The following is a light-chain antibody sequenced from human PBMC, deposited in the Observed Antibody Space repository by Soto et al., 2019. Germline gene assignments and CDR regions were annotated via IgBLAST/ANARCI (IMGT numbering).Light chain of an antibody. J-gene: IGLJ1*01. Sequence: QSALTQPASVSGSPXXSXTISCTGTSSDVGGYNYVSWYQQHPGKAPKLMIYDVSNRPSGVSNRFSGSKPGNTASLTISGLQAEDEADYYCSSYTSSSTLYVFGTGTKLTVL. V-gene: IGLV2-14*01. CDR2: DVS. CDR3: SSYTSSSTLYV. CDR1: SSDVGGYNY.